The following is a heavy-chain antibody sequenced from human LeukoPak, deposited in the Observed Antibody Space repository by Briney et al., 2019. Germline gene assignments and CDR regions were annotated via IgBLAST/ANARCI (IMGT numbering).Heavy chain of an antibody. V-gene: IGHV4-4*07. D-gene: IGHD3-3*01. CDR2: IYTSGST. CDR3: ARGPSDFWSGYSNTAEYFQH. Sequence: PSETLSLTCTVSGGSISSYYWSWIRQPAGKGLEWIGRIYTSGSTNYNPSLKSRVTMSVDTSKNQFSLKLSSVTAADTAVYYCARGPSDFWSGYSNTAEYFQHWGQGTLVTVSS. CDR1: GGSISSYY. J-gene: IGHJ1*01.